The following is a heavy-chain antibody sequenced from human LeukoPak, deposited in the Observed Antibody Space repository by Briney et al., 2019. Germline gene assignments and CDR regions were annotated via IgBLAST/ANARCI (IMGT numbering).Heavy chain of an antibody. V-gene: IGHV3-33*06. CDR1: GFTFSSYG. D-gene: IGHD3-22*01. J-gene: IGHJ4*02. Sequence: PGRSLRLSCAASGFTFSSYGMHWVSQAPGKGLEWVAVIWYDGSNKYYADSVKGRFTISRDNSKNTLYLQMNSLRTEDTAVYYCAKEGGSGYYLDWGQGTLVTVSS. CDR3: AKEGGSGYYLD. CDR2: IWYDGSNK.